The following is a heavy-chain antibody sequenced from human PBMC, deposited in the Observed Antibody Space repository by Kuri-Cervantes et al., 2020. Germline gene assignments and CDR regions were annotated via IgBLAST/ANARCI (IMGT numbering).Heavy chain of an antibody. Sequence: SETLSLTCTVSGGSISSSSYYWAWIRQPPGMGLEWVGSIYYSGTTYYNPSLKSRLTISEDTPKNQFSLRLSSVTAADTAVYYCARHRNIYLNGLDVWGQGNTVTVSS. D-gene: IGHD2/OR15-2a*01. CDR3: ARHRNIYLNGLDV. J-gene: IGHJ6*02. CDR2: IYYSGTT. V-gene: IGHV4-39*01. CDR1: GGSISSSSYY.